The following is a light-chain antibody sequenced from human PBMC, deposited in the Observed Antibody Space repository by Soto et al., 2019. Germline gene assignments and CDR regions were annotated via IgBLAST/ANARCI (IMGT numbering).Light chain of an antibody. CDR2: EVS. Sequence: QSALTQPASVSGSPGQSITISCTGTSSDVGGYKYVSWYQQHPGKAPKIMIYEVSNRPSGVSNRFSGSKSGNTASLTISGLQAEDEADYYCSSYASRSTLVFGGGTKLT. V-gene: IGLV2-14*01. CDR3: SSYASRSTLV. CDR1: SSDVGGYKY. J-gene: IGLJ2*01.